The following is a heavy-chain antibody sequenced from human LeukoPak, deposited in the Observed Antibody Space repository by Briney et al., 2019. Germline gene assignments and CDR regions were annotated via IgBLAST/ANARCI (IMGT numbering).Heavy chain of an antibody. V-gene: IGHV3-9*01. J-gene: IGHJ4*02. CDR1: GFTFDDYA. Sequence: GGSLRLSCAASGFTFDDYAMHWVRQAPGKGLEWVSGINWNSGSIGYADSVKGRFTISRDNAKKSLYLQMNSLRAEDTALYYCTKAIHYYYDSSGPDYWGQGTLVTVSS. CDR2: INWNSGSI. D-gene: IGHD3-22*01. CDR3: TKAIHYYYDSSGPDY.